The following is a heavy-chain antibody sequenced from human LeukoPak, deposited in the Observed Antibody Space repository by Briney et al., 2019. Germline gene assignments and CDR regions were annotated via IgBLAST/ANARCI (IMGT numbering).Heavy chain of an antibody. J-gene: IGHJ4*02. D-gene: IGHD1-26*01. CDR3: AREKWTFDY. CDR2: IYYSGST. V-gene: IGHV4-59*01. Sequence: SETLSLTCSVSSGSICGYYWSWLRPPPGKGLEWIGYIYYSGSTNYTHSLKSRVTISADTSKNQFSLKLSSVTAADTAVYYCAREKWTFDYWGQGTLVTVSS. CDR1: SGSICGYY.